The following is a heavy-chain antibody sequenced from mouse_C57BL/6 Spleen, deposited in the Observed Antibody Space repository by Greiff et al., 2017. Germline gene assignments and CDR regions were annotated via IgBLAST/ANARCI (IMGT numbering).Heavy chain of an antibody. V-gene: IGHV5-4*01. CDR1: GFTFSSYA. J-gene: IGHJ4*01. Sequence: EVQVVESGGGLVKPGGSLKLSCAASGFTFSSYAMSWVRQTPEKRLEGVATISDGGSYTYYPDNVKGRFTISRDNAKNNLYLQMSHLKSEDTAMYYCARDYGSSRYYAMDYWGQGTSVTVSS. CDR2: ISDGGSYT. CDR3: ARDYGSSRYYAMDY. D-gene: IGHD1-1*01.